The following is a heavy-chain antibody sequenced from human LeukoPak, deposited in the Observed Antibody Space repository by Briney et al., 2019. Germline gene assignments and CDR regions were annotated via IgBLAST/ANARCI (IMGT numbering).Heavy chain of an antibody. V-gene: IGHV3-33*01. CDR1: GFSFSTYG. J-gene: IGHJ4*02. CDR3: VGDTPPGGDYYLDY. Sequence: SLRLSCAASGFSFSTYGMHWVRQAPGRGLEWVALIWNAGTNTYYADSVKGRFTISRDNSKNTLYLQMNSLRAEDTAVYYCVGDTPPGGDYYLDYWGQGTLVIVSS. CDR2: IWNAGTNT. D-gene: IGHD3-16*01.